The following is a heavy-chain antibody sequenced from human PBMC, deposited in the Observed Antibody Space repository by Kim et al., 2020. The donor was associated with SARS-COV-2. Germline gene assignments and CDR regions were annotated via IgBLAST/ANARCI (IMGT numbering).Heavy chain of an antibody. J-gene: IGHJ5*02. V-gene: IGHV3-30*02. D-gene: IGHD3-10*01. Sequence: ADPGKGRFTISRDNSKNTLYLQMNSLRAEDTAVYYCAKGPGSSGSNWFDPWGQGTLVTVSS. CDR3: AKGPGSSGSNWFDP.